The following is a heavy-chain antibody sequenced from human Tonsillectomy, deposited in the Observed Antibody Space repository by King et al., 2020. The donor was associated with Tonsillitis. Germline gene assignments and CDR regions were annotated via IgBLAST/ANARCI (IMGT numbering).Heavy chain of an antibody. CDR3: VSHRYTSSWYHAFDI. CDR1: GGSMSSYY. J-gene: IGHJ3*02. CDR2: IYYSGST. D-gene: IGHD6-13*01. V-gene: IGHV4-59*08. Sequence: VQLQESGPGLVKPSETLSLTCTVSGGSMSSYYWSWIRQPPGKRLELIGYIYYSGSTSYNPSLKSRVTISVDTSKKQFSLKLSFVTAADTAVYYCVSHRYTSSWYHAFDIWGQGTMVTVSS.